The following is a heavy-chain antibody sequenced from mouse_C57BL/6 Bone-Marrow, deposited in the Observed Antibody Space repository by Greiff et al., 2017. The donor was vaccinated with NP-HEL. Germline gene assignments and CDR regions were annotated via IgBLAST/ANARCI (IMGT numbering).Heavy chain of an antibody. CDR2: IYPGDGDT. CDR1: GYAFSSSW. V-gene: IGHV1-82*01. CDR3: ARWENY. D-gene: IGHD4-1*01. J-gene: IGHJ2*01. Sequence: QVQLKQSGPELVKPGASVKISCKASGYAFSSSWLNWVKQRPGKGLECIGRIYPGDGDTNYNGKSKGKATLTADKSSSTAYMQLSSLTSEDSAVYFCARWENYWGQGTTLTVSS.